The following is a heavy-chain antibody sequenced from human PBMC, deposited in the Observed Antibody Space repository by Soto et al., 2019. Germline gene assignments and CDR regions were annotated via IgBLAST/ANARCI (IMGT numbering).Heavy chain of an antibody. Sequence: QEQLQESGPGLVKPSQTLSLTCTVSGGSISSDKYYWSWIRQSPGKGLEWIGNIHYGGTTYYTPSLKTRLSISVDTSTNQFSLKLTSVTAADTAVYFCAREDKHRKLRGWFGLWGQGTLVTVSS. J-gene: IGHJ5*02. CDR1: GGSISSDKYY. CDR2: IHYGGTT. CDR3: AREDKHRKLRGWFGL. D-gene: IGHD1-1*01. V-gene: IGHV4-30-4*01.